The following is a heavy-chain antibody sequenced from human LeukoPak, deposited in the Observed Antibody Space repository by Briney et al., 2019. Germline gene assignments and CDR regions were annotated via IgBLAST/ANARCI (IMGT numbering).Heavy chain of an antibody. Sequence: GGSLRLSCAASGFTFSSYAMSWVRQAPGKGLEWVSVTSGSGGSTYYVDSVKGRFTISRDFSKNTVFLHMNSLRAEDTAMYYCARGDDSGYYDYFDYWGQGALVTVSS. J-gene: IGHJ4*02. CDR2: TSGSGGST. V-gene: IGHV3-23*01. D-gene: IGHD3-22*01. CDR3: ARGDDSGYYDYFDY. CDR1: GFTFSSYA.